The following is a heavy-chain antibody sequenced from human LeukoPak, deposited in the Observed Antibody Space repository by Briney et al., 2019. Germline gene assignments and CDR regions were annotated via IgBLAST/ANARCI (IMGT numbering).Heavy chain of an antibody. CDR1: GFSLSTSGVG. CDR3: AHTVYDILTGYYRAGDYFDY. Sequence: GSGPTLVNPAQTLTLTCTFSGFSLSTSGVGVGWIRQPPGKALEWLSVIYLDEDKRYSPSLKSRLTITNDTSKNQVVLTMTNMDPVDTATYYCAHTVYDILTGYYRAGDYFDYWGQGTLVTVSS. D-gene: IGHD3-9*01. CDR2: IYLDEDK. V-gene: IGHV2-5*02. J-gene: IGHJ4*02.